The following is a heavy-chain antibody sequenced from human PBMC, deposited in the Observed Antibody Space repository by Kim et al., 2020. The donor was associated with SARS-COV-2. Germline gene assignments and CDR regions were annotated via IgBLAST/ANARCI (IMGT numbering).Heavy chain of an antibody. D-gene: IGHD3-3*01. V-gene: IGHV4-59*01. CDR1: GDSISRYY. J-gene: IGHJ4*02. CDR3: ARIFGVVIPYYFDV. CDR2: IYYSGNT. Sequence: SETLSLTCTVSGDSISRYYWTWIRQSPGRGLEWIADIYYSGNTNYNPSLKSRVTISVDASKNQFSLKLNSVTAADTAVYYCARIFGVVIPYYFDVWGQGTLVSVSS.